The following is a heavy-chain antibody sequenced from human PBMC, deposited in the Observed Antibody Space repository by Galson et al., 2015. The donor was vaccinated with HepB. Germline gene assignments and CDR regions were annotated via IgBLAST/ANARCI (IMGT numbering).Heavy chain of an antibody. J-gene: IGHJ4*02. V-gene: IGHV3-30-3*01. CDR2: ISYDGSNK. D-gene: IGHD6-13*01. CDR1: GFTFSSYA. Sequence: SLRLSCAASGFTFSSYAMHRVRQAPGKGLEWVAVISYDGSNKYYADSVKGRFTISRDNSKNTLYLQMNSLRAEDTAVYYCAAAGMTVGGYWGQGTLVTVSS. CDR3: AAAGMTVGGY.